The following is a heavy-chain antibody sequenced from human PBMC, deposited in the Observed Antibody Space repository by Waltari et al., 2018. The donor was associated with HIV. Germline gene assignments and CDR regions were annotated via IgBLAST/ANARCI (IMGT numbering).Heavy chain of an antibody. V-gene: IGHV3-15*01. J-gene: IGHJ4*02. D-gene: IGHD1-7*01. CDR3: TRNYRTQYFDY. CDR1: GFTFRNAW. Sequence: EVQLVAPWGGLVTPGGSLRLSCATSGFTFRNAWMTWVRPAPGKGMGWVGRMKSDTEGATTDYAAPVRGRFTISRDDSTNTLFLQMNSLKTEDAAVYYCTRNYRTQYFDYWGQGTLGTVSS. CDR2: MKSDTEGATT.